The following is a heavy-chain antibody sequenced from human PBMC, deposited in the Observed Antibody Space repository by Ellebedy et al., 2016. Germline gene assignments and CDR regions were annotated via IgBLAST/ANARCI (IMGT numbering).Heavy chain of an antibody. D-gene: IGHD3-9*01. Sequence: SETLSLXXTVSGGSISSSSYYWGWIRQPPGKGLEWIGEIYHSGSTNYNPSLKSRVTISVDRSTNQFSLKLSSVTAADTAVYYCARAHYDILTGYGLSYFDYWGQGTLVTVSS. CDR1: GGSISSSSYY. CDR3: ARAHYDILTGYGLSYFDY. CDR2: IYHSGST. J-gene: IGHJ4*02. V-gene: IGHV4-39*07.